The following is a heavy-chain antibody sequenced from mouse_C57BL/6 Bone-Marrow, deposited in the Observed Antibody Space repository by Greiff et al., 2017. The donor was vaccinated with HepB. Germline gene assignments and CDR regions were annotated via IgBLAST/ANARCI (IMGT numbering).Heavy chain of an antibody. D-gene: IGHD1-1*02. CDR1: GFSLTSYA. Sequence: QVQLKESGPGLVAPSQSLSITCTVSGFSLTSYAISWVRQPPGKGLEWLGVIWTGGDTNYNSALKSRLSISKDNSKSQVFLKMNSLQTDDTARYYCARRWPLEGYFDVWGTGTTVTVSS. CDR2: IWTGGDT. CDR3: ARRWPLEGYFDV. V-gene: IGHV2-9-1*01. J-gene: IGHJ1*03.